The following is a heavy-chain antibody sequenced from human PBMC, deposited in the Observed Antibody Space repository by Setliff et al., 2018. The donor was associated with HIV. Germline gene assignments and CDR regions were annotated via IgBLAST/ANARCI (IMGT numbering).Heavy chain of an antibody. CDR1: GGTFSSYA. CDR3: ARDIGYCSSTSCYHAFDI. D-gene: IGHD2-2*01. Sequence: SVKVSCKASGGTFSSYAISWVRQAPGQGPQWMGGIIPIFGTANYAQKFQGRVTITADESTSTAYMELSSLRSEDTAVYYCARDIGYCSSTSCYHAFDIWGQGTMVTV. J-gene: IGHJ3*02. CDR2: IIPIFGTA. V-gene: IGHV1-69*13.